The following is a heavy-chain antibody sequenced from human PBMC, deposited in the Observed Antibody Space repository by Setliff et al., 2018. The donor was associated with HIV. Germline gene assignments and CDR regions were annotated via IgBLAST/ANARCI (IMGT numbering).Heavy chain of an antibody. J-gene: IGHJ4*02. V-gene: IGHV4-39*07. CDR3: ARVPFTTGFDY. CDR2: IYSSGST. CDR1: GGSISSSSYY. Sequence: PSETLSLTCTVSGGSISSSSYYWAWVRQPPGKGLEWIGNIYSSGSTNYNPSLKSRVTISVDTSKNQFSLELSSVTAAATAVYYCARVPFTTGFDYWGQGTLVTVSS. D-gene: IGHD3-3*01.